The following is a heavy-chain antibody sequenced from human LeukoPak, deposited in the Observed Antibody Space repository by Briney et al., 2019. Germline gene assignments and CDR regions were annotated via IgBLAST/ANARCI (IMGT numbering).Heavy chain of an antibody. CDR2: IYPGDSDT. V-gene: IGHV5-51*01. D-gene: IGHD4/OR15-4a*01. CDR3: ARHIGLTTRYLDY. Sequence: GESLKISCKGSGYRFTSYWIGWVRQMPGKGLEWMGIIYPGDSDTRYSPSFQGQVTISADKSISTAYLQWSSLKASDTAIYYCARHIGLTTRYLDYWGQGTLVTVSS. CDR1: GYRFTSYW. J-gene: IGHJ4*02.